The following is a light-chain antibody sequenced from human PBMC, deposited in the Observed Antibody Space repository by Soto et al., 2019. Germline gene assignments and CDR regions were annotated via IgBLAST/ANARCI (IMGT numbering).Light chain of an antibody. CDR2: KAS. CDR1: QSISTW. CDR3: QQYESYPMT. V-gene: IGKV1-5*03. Sequence: DSQMTQYPSTLSASVGDRVTITCRASQSISTWLAWYQQKPGKATNILISKASTLQSGVPPRLSGSGSGTEFPLTISSLQPYDFATYYCQQYESYPMTFGGGTKVEIK. J-gene: IGKJ4*02.